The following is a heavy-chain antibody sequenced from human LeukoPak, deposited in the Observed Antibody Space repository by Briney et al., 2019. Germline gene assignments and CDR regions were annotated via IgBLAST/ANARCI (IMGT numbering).Heavy chain of an antibody. D-gene: IGHD6-19*01. Sequence: SQTLSLTCTVSGGSISSYYWSWIRQPPGKGLERIGYIYYSGSTNYNPSLKSRVTISVDTSKNQFSLKLSSVTAADTAVYYCARGQQWLQTDYWGQGTLVTVSS. CDR3: ARGQQWLQTDY. CDR1: GGSISSYY. J-gene: IGHJ4*02. V-gene: IGHV4-59*01. CDR2: IYYSGST.